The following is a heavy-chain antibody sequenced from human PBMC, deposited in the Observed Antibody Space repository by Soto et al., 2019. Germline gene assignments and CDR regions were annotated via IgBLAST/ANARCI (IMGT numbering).Heavy chain of an antibody. CDR3: ARVQFDWLLGVPKNWFDP. CDR1: GYTFTSYD. Sequence: QVQXVQSGAEVXKPGASVKVSCKASGYTFTSYDINWVRQATGQGLEXMGWMNPNSGNTGYAQKFQGRVTXXXXXXXXXXXXXXXXXXXXXXXVYYCARVQFDWLLGVPKNWFDPWGQGTLVTVSS. D-gene: IGHD3-9*01. V-gene: IGHV1-8*01. CDR2: MNPNSGNT. J-gene: IGHJ5*02.